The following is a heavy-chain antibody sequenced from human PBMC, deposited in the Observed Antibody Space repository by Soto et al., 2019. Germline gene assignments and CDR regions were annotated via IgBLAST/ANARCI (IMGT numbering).Heavy chain of an antibody. CDR2: IYHSGST. D-gene: IGHD6-13*01. V-gene: IGHV4-38-2*01. J-gene: IGHJ5*02. CDR1: GYSFSSGSY. Sequence: PSGTLSLTCAVSGYSFSSGSYWGWLRPPPERRLWCIGSIYHSGSTYYKESLKSRVTISVDTSKNQFSLKLNTLTAADTAVYYFATVLREAAAVGNNWFDPWGQGTLVTVSS. CDR3: ATVLREAAAVGNNWFDP.